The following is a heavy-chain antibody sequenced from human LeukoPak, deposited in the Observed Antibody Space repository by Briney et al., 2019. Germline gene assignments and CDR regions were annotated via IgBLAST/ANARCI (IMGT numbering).Heavy chain of an antibody. J-gene: IGHJ4*02. V-gene: IGHV4-30-4*01. D-gene: IGHD2-15*01. Sequence: SQTLSLTCTVSGGSISSGDYYWSWIRQPPGKGLEWIGYISYSGSTYYNPSLKSRVTISVDTSENQFSLKLSSVTAADTAVYYCAGGYCSGGSCYAFDYWGQGTLVTVSS. CDR1: GGSISSGDYY. CDR2: ISYSGST. CDR3: AGGYCSGGSCYAFDY.